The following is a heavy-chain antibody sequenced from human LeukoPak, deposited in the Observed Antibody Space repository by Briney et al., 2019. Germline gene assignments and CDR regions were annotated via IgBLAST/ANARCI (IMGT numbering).Heavy chain of an antibody. D-gene: IGHD5-18*01. CDR3: ARSPPFVDDTAMVWGKFYFDY. J-gene: IGHJ4*02. CDR1: GYSFTSYW. V-gene: IGHV5-51*01. Sequence: GESLKISCKGSGYSFTSYWIGWVRQMPGKGLEWMGIIYPSDSDTRYSPSFQGQITISADKSISTAYLQWSSLKASDTAMYYCARSPPFVDDTAMVWGKFYFDYWGQGTLVTVSS. CDR2: IYPSDSDT.